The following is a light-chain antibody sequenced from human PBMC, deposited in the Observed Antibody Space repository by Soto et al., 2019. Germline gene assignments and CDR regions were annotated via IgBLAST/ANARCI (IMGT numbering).Light chain of an antibody. CDR2: EVS. J-gene: IGLJ1*01. Sequence: QSVLTQPASVSGSPGQSITISCTGTSSDIGYYNYVSWYQQYPGKAPKLIIYEVSNRPSGVSNRFSGSKSANTASLTISGLPAEDEADYHCSSYKTGSTVVFGTGTKLTVL. V-gene: IGLV2-14*01. CDR1: SSDIGYYNY. CDR3: SSYKTGSTVV.